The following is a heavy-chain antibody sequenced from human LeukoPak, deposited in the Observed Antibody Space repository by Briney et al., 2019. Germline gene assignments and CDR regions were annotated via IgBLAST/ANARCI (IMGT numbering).Heavy chain of an antibody. D-gene: IGHD3-10*01. CDR2: IDQDGSAD. CDR3: ARGAVPFAECAY. J-gene: IGHJ4*02. Sequence: GGSLRLSCAASGFTLRTSWMSWVRQAPGKGLEWVANIDQDGSADYCADSVKGRFTISRDNGKNSLYLQMSNLRAEDTAVYFCARGAVPFAECAYWGRGTLVTVSS. CDR1: GFTLRTSW. V-gene: IGHV3-7*04.